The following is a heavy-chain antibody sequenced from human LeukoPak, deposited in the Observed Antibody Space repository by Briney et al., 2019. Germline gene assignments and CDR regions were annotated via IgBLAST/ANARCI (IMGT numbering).Heavy chain of an antibody. J-gene: IGHJ4*02. Sequence: SETLSLTCTVSGGPIGTYYWTWIRQPPGKGLEWIGYIYYSGSTNYNPSLKGRVTISVDTSKNQFSLKLSSVTAADTAVYYCARTGSWYYYFDYWGQGTLVTVSS. D-gene: IGHD6-13*01. CDR2: IYYSGST. CDR3: ARTGSWYYYFDY. CDR1: GGPIGTYY. V-gene: IGHV4-59*01.